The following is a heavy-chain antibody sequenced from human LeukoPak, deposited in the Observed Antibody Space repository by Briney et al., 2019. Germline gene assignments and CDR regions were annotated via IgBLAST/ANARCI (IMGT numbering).Heavy chain of an antibody. CDR1: GYTFTSYA. D-gene: IGHD3-9*01. V-gene: IGHV1-3*01. Sequence: ASVKVSCKASGYTFTSYAIHWVRQAPGQRLEWMGWISAGNGNTKYSQNFQGRVTFISNTSATTAFMELSSLRSDDTAVYYCAIGEDFDIFDYWGQGTLVTVSS. CDR3: AIGEDFDIFDY. J-gene: IGHJ4*02. CDR2: ISAGNGNT.